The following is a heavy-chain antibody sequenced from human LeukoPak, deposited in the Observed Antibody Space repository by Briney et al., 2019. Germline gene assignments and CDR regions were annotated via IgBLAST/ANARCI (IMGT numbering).Heavy chain of an antibody. Sequence: SETLSLTCTVSGGSISSYYWSWIRQPPGKGLEWIGYIYYSGSTNYNPSLESRVTISVDTSKNQFSLKLSSVTAADTAVYYCAVGRGYSYGPNYYGMDVWGQGTTVTVSS. D-gene: IGHD5-18*01. CDR3: AVGRGYSYGPNYYGMDV. CDR2: IYYSGST. V-gene: IGHV4-59*01. J-gene: IGHJ6*02. CDR1: GGSISSYY.